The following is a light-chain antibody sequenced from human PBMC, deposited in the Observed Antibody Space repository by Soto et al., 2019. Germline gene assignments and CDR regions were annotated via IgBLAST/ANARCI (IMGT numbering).Light chain of an antibody. CDR3: QEYNNWPPLT. J-gene: IGKJ4*01. Sequence: IVMTQSPATLSVSPGERATLSCRASQSVRSNLARYQQKPGQAPRLLIYGASTRATGIPARFSGSGSGTEFTLTISSPQSEDFAVYYCQEYNNWPPLTFGGGTKVDIK. CDR1: QSVRSN. V-gene: IGKV3-15*01. CDR2: GAS.